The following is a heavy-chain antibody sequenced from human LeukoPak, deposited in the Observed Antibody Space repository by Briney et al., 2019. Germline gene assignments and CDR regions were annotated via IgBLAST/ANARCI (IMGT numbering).Heavy chain of an antibody. CDR1: GFTFSSYS. CDR3: ARQKGGSSSSHYFDY. D-gene: IGHD6-6*01. CDR2: ISSSSSYI. J-gene: IGHJ4*02. V-gene: IGHV3-21*01. Sequence: PGGSLRLSCAASGFTFSSYSMNWVRQAPGKGLEWVSSISSSSSYIYYADSVKGRFTISRDNAKNSLYLQMNILRAEDTAVYYCARQKGGSSSSHYFDYWGQGTLVTVSS.